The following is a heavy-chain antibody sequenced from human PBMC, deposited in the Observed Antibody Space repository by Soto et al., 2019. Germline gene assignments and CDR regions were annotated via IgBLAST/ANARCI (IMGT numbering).Heavy chain of an antibody. J-gene: IGHJ4*02. Sequence: QVQLVQSGAEVKKPGSSVKVSCKASGGTFSSFVISWVRQAPGQGLEWMGGIIPIFGTANYAQKFQGRVTITADETTSSAYMELGSLRSYDTALYYCARVRVRFLEWLGAEGWGQGTLVTVSS. D-gene: IGHD3-3*01. CDR3: ARVRVRFLEWLGAEG. CDR1: GGTFSSFV. V-gene: IGHV1-69*12. CDR2: IIPIFGTA.